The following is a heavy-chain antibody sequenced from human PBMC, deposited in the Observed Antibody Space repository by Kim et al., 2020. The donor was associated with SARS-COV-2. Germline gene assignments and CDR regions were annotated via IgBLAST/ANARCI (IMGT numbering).Heavy chain of an antibody. CDR2: ISGSGGST. Sequence: GGSLRLSCAASGFTFSSYAMSWVRQAPGKGLEWVSAISGSGGSTYYADSVKGRFTISRDNSKNTLYLQMNSLRAEDTAVYYCAKAHDIVVVVAAAFDYWGQGTLVTVSS. V-gene: IGHV3-23*01. CDR1: GFTFSSYA. D-gene: IGHD2-15*01. J-gene: IGHJ4*02. CDR3: AKAHDIVVVVAAAFDY.